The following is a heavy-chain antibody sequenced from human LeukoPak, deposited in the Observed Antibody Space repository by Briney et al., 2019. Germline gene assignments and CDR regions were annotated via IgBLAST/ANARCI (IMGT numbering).Heavy chain of an antibody. CDR1: GFTFSSYE. D-gene: IGHD2-15*01. Sequence: GGSLRLSXAASGFTFSSYEMNWVRQAPGKGLEWVSYISSSASTTYYADSVKGRFTISRDNAKNSLYLQMNSLRAEDTAVYYCAREDGGDTFDIWGQGTVVTVSS. CDR3: AREDGGDTFDI. J-gene: IGHJ3*02. V-gene: IGHV3-48*03. CDR2: ISSSASTT.